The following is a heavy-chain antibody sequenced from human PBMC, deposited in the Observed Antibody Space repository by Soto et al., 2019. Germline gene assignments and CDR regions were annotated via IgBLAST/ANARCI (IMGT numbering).Heavy chain of an antibody. CDR1: GYTFTSYA. CDR2: LNAGTGNT. CDR3: AREFRYYYDSSGYSSWFDP. J-gene: IGHJ5*02. Sequence: ASVKVSCKASGYTFTSYAMHWVRPAPGQRLECMGWLNAGTGNTKYSQKFQGRVTITRDTSASTAYMELSRLRSEDTAVYYCAREFRYYYDSSGYSSWFDPRGEGTLVTVSS. V-gene: IGHV1-3*01. D-gene: IGHD3-22*01.